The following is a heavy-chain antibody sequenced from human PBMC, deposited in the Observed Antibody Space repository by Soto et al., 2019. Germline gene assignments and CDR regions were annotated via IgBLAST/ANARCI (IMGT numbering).Heavy chain of an antibody. V-gene: IGHV4-31*11. CDR1: GGSFGGYY. D-gene: IGHD3-16*02. J-gene: IGHJ4*02. CDR3: ESLFYDYVWGSYRPWYFDY. Sequence: SETLSLTCAVSGGSFGGYYWSWIRQHPGKGLEWIGYICYSGSTYYNPSLKSRVTISVDTYKNQFSLKLSSVTAADTAVYYCESLFYDYVWGSYRPWYFDYWGQGTLVTVSS. CDR2: ICYSGST.